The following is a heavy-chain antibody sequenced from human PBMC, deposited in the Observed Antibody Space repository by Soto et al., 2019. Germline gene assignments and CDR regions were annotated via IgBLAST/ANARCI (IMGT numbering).Heavy chain of an antibody. D-gene: IGHD3-22*01. V-gene: IGHV1-24*01. CDR3: ATDRHYYDSSGYYYVPLAY. CDR2: FDPEDGET. CDR1: GYTLTELS. Sequence: GASVKVSCRVSGYTLTELSIHWVRQAPGKGHEWMGGFDPEDGETIYAQKFQGRVTMTEDTSTDTAYMELSSLRSEDTAVYYCATDRHYYDSSGYYYVPLAYWGHGTLVTV. J-gene: IGHJ4*01.